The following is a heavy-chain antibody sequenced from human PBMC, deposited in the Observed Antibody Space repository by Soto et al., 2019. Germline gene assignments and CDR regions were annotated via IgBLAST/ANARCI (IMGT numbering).Heavy chain of an antibody. J-gene: IGHJ1*01. CDR2: IWYDGSNK. Sequence: QVQLVESGGGVVQPGRSLRLSCAASGFTFSSYGMHWVRQAPGKGLEWVAVIWYDGSNKYYADSVKGRFTISRDNSKNTLYLQMNSLRAEDTAVYYCARDTYCSGGSCYALFQHWGQGTLVTVSS. D-gene: IGHD2-15*01. CDR1: GFTFSSYG. CDR3: ARDTYCSGGSCYALFQH. V-gene: IGHV3-33*01.